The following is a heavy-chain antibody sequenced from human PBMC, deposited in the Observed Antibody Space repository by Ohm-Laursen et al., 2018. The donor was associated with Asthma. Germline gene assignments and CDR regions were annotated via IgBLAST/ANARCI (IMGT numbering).Heavy chain of an antibody. J-gene: IGHJ4*02. V-gene: IGHV3-30*18. CDR3: AKDRGEWLREFDY. D-gene: IGHD5-12*01. CDR1: GFTFSSYG. Sequence: SLRLSCAAPGFTFSSYGMHWVRQAPGKGLEWVAVISYDGSNKYYADSVKGRFTISRDNSKNTLYLQMNSLRAEDTAVYYCAKDRGEWLREFDYWGQGTLVTVSS. CDR2: ISYDGSNK.